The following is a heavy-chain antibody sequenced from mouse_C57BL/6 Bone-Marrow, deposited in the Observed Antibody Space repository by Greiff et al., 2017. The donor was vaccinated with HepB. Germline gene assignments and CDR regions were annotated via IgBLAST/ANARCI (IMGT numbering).Heavy chain of an antibody. CDR1: GYTFTSYW. CDR3: ARRGAYYSNYEMDY. CDR2: IYPGSGST. Sequence: QVQLQQPGAELVKPGASVKMSCKASGYTFTSYWITWVKQRPGQGLEWIGDIYPGSGSTNYNEKFKSKATLTVDTSSSTAYMQLSSLTSEDAAVYDCARRGAYYSNYEMDYWGQGTSVTVSS. J-gene: IGHJ4*01. V-gene: IGHV1-55*01. D-gene: IGHD2-5*01.